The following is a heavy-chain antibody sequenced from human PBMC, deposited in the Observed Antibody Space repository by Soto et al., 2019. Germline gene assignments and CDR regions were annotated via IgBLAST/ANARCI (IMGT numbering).Heavy chain of an antibody. V-gene: IGHV4-34*01. D-gene: IGHD2-2*01. Sequence: SETLSLTCAVYGGSFSGYYWSWIRQPPGKGLEWIGEINHSGSTNYNPSLKSRVTISVDTSKNRFSLKLSSVTAADTAVYYCARGRQLGIGADAFDIWGQGTMVTVSS. CDR2: INHSGST. J-gene: IGHJ3*02. CDR3: ARGRQLGIGADAFDI. CDR1: GGSFSGYY.